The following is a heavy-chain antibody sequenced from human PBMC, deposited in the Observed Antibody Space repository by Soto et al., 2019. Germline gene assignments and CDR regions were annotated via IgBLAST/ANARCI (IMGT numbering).Heavy chain of an antibody. J-gene: IGHJ5*02. CDR2: IYSGGYT. V-gene: IGHV3-53*01. D-gene: IGHD7-27*01. CDR3: ATERGGGGS. CDR1: GFTVSNNY. Sequence: EVQLVESGGGLIQPGGSLRLSCAVSGFTVSNNYMSWVRQAPGKGLEGVSVIYSGGYTAYGDSVKGRFTISRDNSKNTIILQKKCLRVDDRALFSGATERGGGGSWGQGTLVTVSS.